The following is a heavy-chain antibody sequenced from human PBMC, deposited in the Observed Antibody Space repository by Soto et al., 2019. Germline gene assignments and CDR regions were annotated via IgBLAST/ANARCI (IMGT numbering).Heavy chain of an antibody. CDR3: ARQRTTVVTQAYFDH. V-gene: IGHV4-39*01. J-gene: IGHJ4*02. CDR1: AGYITSSSCY. D-gene: IGHD4-17*01. Sequence: SATLSLTSTVSAGYITSSSCYWGWIRQLPGKGLEWIGGIYYSGRSYYNPSLKSRVTMSVDTSKNQFSLTLNSVTAADAAVYYCARQRTTVVTQAYFDHWGRGTLVTVSS. CDR2: IYYSGRS.